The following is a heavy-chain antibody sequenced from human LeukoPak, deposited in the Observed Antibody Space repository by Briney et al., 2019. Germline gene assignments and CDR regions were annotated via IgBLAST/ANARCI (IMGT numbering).Heavy chain of an antibody. CDR2: IRSKANSYAT. CDR3: TRPGYSSSWFEYYYYYMDV. Sequence: GGSLRLSCVASGFTIGGYSMNWVRQASGKGLEWVGRIRSKANSYATAYAASVKGRFTISRDDSKNTAYLQMNSLKTEDTAVYYCTRPGYSSSWFEYYYYYMDVWGKGTTVTVSS. D-gene: IGHD6-13*01. J-gene: IGHJ6*03. CDR1: GFTIGGYS. V-gene: IGHV3-73*01.